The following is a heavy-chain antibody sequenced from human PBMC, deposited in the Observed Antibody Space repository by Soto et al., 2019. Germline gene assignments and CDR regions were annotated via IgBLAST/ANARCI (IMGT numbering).Heavy chain of an antibody. D-gene: IGHD6-13*01. CDR1: GYSFTSYW. Sequence: PGESLKISCKGSGYSFTSYWIGWVLHMPGKGLEWMGIIYPGDSDTRYSPSFQGQVTISADKSISTAYLQWSSLKASDTAMYYCARYSSSWAYYYYGMDVWGQGTTVTVSS. CDR3: ARYSSSWAYYYYGMDV. V-gene: IGHV5-51*01. CDR2: IYPGDSDT. J-gene: IGHJ6*02.